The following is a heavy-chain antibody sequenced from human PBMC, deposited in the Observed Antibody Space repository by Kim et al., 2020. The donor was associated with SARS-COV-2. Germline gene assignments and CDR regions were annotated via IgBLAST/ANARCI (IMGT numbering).Heavy chain of an antibody. V-gene: IGHV4-34*01. CDR2: INHSGAT. CDR3: ARGWAGVVPSPILGIGPHYDYYAMDV. CDR1: VGSLSGYH. J-gene: IGHJ6*02. Sequence: SETLSLTCAVYVGSLSGYHWTWVRQPPGKGLDWIGEINHSGATNSNPSLRSRVAISIDTSKNQFSLKLNSVTAADTSVYFCARGWAGVVPSPILGIGPHYDYYAMDVGGRGTTVTVSS. D-gene: IGHD7-27*01.